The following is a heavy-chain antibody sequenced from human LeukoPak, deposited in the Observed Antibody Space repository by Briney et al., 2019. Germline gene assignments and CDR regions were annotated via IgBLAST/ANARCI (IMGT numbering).Heavy chain of an antibody. Sequence: PGGSLRLSCAASGFTFSSYAMHWVRQAPGKGVEYVSAISSNGGSTYYANSVKGRFTISRDNSKNTLYLQMGSLRAEDMAVYYCASIAVAGRVHWGQGTLVTVSS. CDR3: ASIAVAGRVH. D-gene: IGHD6-19*01. J-gene: IGHJ4*02. CDR2: ISSNGGST. CDR1: GFTFSSYA. V-gene: IGHV3-64*01.